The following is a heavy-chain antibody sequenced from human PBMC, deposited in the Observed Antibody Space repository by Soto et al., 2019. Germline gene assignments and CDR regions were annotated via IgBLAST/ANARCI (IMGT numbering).Heavy chain of an antibody. D-gene: IGHD3-9*01. CDR3: ARRPTYYDILTGYYKVWFDP. Sequence: QVQLVQSGAEVKKPGSSVKVSCKASGGTFSSYAISWVRQAPGQGLEWMGGIIPIFGTANYAQKFQGRVTITADESKSTAYMELSSLRSEDTAVYYCARRPTYYDILTGYYKVWFDPWGQGTLVTVSS. V-gene: IGHV1-69*12. CDR2: IIPIFGTA. CDR1: GGTFSSYA. J-gene: IGHJ5*02.